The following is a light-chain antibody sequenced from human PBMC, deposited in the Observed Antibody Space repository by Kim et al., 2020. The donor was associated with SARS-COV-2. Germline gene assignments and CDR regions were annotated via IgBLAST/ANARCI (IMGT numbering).Light chain of an antibody. Sequence: DIVMTQSPDSLAVSLGERATINCKSSQSVLYSSNNKNYLAWYQQKPGQPTKLLIYWASTRESGVPDRFSGSGSGTDFTLTISSLQAEDVAVYYCQQYYSNPLTFGGGTKVDIK. V-gene: IGKV4-1*01. J-gene: IGKJ4*01. CDR2: WAS. CDR1: QSVLYSSNNKNY. CDR3: QQYYSNPLT.